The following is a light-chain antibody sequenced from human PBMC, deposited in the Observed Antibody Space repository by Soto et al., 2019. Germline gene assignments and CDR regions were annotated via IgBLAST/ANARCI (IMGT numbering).Light chain of an antibody. CDR2: GNS. J-gene: IGLJ2*01. CDR1: SSNIGAGYD. CDR3: QSYDSSLSGVV. Sequence: QLVLTQPPSVSGAPGQRVTISCTGNSSNIGAGYDVHWYQQLPGTAPKLLIYGNSNRPSGVPDRFSGSKSGTSASLAINGLQAEDEADYYCQSYDSSLSGVVFGGGTKLTVL. V-gene: IGLV1-40*01.